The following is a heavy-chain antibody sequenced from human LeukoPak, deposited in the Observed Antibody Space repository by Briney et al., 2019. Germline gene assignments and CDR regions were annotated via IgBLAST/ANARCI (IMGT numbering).Heavy chain of an antibody. D-gene: IGHD6-19*01. CDR3: ARDLPGIAVAGTWFDP. CDR2: ISSSSSYI. Sequence: GGSLRLSCAASGFTFSSYSMNWVRQAPGKGLKWVSSISSSSSYIYYADSVKGRFTISRDNAKNSLYLQMNSLRAEDTAVYYCARDLPGIAVAGTWFDPWGQGTLVTVSS. J-gene: IGHJ5*02. CDR1: GFTFSSYS. V-gene: IGHV3-21*04.